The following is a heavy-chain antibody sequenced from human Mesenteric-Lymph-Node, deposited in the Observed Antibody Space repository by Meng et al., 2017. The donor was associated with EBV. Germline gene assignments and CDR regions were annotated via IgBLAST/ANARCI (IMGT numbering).Heavy chain of an antibody. J-gene: IGHJ4*02. CDR1: GGSLRYYF. Sequence: VQLRQGAGRRLQRCEARSLKGSGHGGSLRYYFLCSNRHPPRKGLEWVGEINQGGSTKYNPSLKSRVTISVDTSKNQISLTLNSVTAADTAMYYCARPRIRYGSGSYYYWGQGTLVTVSS. CDR2: INQGGST. V-gene: IGHV4-34*01. D-gene: IGHD3-10*01. CDR3: ARPRIRYGSGSYYY.